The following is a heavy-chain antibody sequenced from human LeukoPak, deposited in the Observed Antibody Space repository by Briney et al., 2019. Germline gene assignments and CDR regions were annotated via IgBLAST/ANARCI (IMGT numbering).Heavy chain of an antibody. CDR3: AKSGLTYDFWSGYSPDAFDI. J-gene: IGHJ3*02. Sequence: GGSLRLSCAASGFTVSSNYMSWVRQAPGKGLEWVSAISGSGGSTYYADSVKGRFTISRDNSKNTLYLQMNSLRAEDTAVYYCAKSGLTYDFWSGYSPDAFDIWGQGTMVTVSS. CDR1: GFTVSSNY. D-gene: IGHD3-3*01. CDR2: ISGSGGST. V-gene: IGHV3-23*01.